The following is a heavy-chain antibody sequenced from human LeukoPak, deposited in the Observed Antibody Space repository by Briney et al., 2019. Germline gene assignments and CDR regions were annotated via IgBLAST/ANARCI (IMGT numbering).Heavy chain of an antibody. CDR3: AKGYDSSGYYFNYFDY. CDR2: ISGSGSNT. CDR1: GGTFSSYA. Sequence: SCKASGGTFSSYAMSWVRQAPGKGLEWVSAISGSGSNTYYADSVKGRFTISRDNSKNTLYLQMNSLRAEDTAVYYCAKGYDSSGYYFNYFDYWGQGTLVTVSS. J-gene: IGHJ4*02. D-gene: IGHD3-22*01. V-gene: IGHV3-23*01.